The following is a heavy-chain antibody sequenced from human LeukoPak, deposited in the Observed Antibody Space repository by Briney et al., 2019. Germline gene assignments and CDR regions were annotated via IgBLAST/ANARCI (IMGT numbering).Heavy chain of an antibody. CDR1: GFTFSSYG. CDR2: ISYDGSNK. J-gene: IGHJ4*02. CDR3: ARGPSGYHNT. Sequence: PGGSLRLSCAASGFTFSSYGMHWVRQAPCKGLEWVAVISYDGSNKYYADSVKGRFTISRDNSKNTLYLQMNSLRAEDTAVYYCARGPSGYHNTGGQGTLVTVSS. D-gene: IGHD5-12*01. V-gene: IGHV3-30*03.